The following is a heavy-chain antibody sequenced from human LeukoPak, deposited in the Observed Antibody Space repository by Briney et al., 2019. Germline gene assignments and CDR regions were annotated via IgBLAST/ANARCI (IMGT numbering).Heavy chain of an antibody. J-gene: IGHJ4*02. Sequence: GSLRLSCSASGFTFSSYAMHWVRQAPGKGLEYVSAISSNGGNTYYADSVKGRFTISRDNSKNTLYLQMSSLRAEDTAVYYCAYGWYTTHRSDYWGQGTLVTVSS. D-gene: IGHD6-19*01. CDR2: ISSNGGNT. V-gene: IGHV3-64D*09. CDR3: AYGWYTTHRSDY. CDR1: GFTFSSYA.